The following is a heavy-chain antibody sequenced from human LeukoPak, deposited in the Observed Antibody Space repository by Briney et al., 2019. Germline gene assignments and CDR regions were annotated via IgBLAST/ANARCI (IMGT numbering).Heavy chain of an antibody. CDR2: ISSSSSYI. V-gene: IGHV3-21*01. J-gene: IGHJ3*02. D-gene: IGHD3-22*01. Sequence: GGSLRLSCAASGFTFSSYSMNWVRQAPGKGLEWVSSISSSSSYIYYADSVKGRFTISRDNSKNTLYLQMNSLRAEDTAVYYCAKDYYDRSGYGMIAFDIWGQGTMVTVSS. CDR3: AKDYYDRSGYGMIAFDI. CDR1: GFTFSSYS.